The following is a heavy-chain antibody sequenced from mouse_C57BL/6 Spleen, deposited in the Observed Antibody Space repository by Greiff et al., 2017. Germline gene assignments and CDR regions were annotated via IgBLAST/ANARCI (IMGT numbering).Heavy chain of an antibody. CDR2: ISNLAYSI. J-gene: IGHJ4*01. Sequence: EVKVVESGGGLVQPGGSLKLSCAASGFTFSDYGMAWVRQAPRKGPEWVAFISNLAYSISYADTVTGRFTISRENAKNPLYLEMSSLRSEGTAMYYCARQSPYYAMDYWGQGTSVTVSS. CDR1: GFTFSDYG. CDR3: ARQSPYYAMDY. V-gene: IGHV5-15*01.